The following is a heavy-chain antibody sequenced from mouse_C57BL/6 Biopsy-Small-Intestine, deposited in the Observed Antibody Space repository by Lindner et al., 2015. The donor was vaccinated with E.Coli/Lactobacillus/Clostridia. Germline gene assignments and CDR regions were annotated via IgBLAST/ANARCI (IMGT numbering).Heavy chain of an antibody. CDR2: IRGDNGNT. D-gene: IGHD4-1*02. Sequence: SVKVSCKTSGFVFAANGISWVRQAPGQGPEWMGWIRGDNGNTEYAQKFHGRVALTTDASMATAYMELSSLRSDDTAVYYCARDPRISATGELDHWGQGTLVTVSS. J-gene: IGHJ4*01. CDR3: ARDPRISATGELDH. CDR1: GFVFAANG. V-gene: IGHV14-4*02.